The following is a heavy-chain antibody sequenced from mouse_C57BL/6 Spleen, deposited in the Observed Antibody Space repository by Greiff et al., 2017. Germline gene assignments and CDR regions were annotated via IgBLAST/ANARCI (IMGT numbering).Heavy chain of an antibody. CDR3: ARNEAYSNYAYFDY. D-gene: IGHD2-5*01. Sequence: VQLVESGPGLVAPSQSLSITCTVSGFSLTSYAISWVRQPPGKGLEWLGVIWTGGGTNYNSALKSRLSISKDNSKSQVFLKMNSLQTEDTARYYCARNEAYSNYAYFDYWGQGTTLTVSS. V-gene: IGHV2-9-1*01. J-gene: IGHJ2*01. CDR2: IWTGGGT. CDR1: GFSLTSYA.